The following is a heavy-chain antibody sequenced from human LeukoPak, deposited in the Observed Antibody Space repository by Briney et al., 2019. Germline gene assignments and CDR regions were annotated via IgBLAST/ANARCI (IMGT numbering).Heavy chain of an antibody. D-gene: IGHD6-13*01. V-gene: IGHV4-4*07. CDR3: ARLVRGAAAGFDP. J-gene: IGHJ5*02. Sequence: SETLSLTCTVSGGSISSYYWSWIRHPAGKGLEWIGRIYTSGNTNYNPSLKSRVTISVDTSKNQFSLNLSSVTAVDTAVYYCARLVRGAAAGFDPWGQGTLVTVSS. CDR1: GGSISSYY. CDR2: IYTSGNT.